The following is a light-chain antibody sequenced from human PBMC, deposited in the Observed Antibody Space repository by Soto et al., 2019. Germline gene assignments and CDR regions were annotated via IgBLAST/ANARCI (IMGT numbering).Light chain of an antibody. CDR3: SSFTTSSTYV. V-gene: IGLV2-14*03. CDR2: AVS. CDR1: SSDVGGYNY. J-gene: IGLJ1*01. Sequence: QSVLTQPASVSGSPGQSITISCTGTSSDVGGYNYVSWYQQHPGKAPKLMIYAVSNRLSGVSNRFSGFKSGNTASQTIFGLKNEDEADYYCSSFTTSSTYVFGTGTKVXVL.